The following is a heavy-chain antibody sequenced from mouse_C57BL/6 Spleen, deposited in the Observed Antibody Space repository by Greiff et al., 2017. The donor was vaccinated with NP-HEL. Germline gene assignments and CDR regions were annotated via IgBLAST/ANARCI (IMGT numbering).Heavy chain of an antibody. D-gene: IGHD2-4*01. CDR3: ARFYDYDGGDYFDY. V-gene: IGHV5-17*01. CDR2: ISSGSSTI. Sequence: EVQLQQSGGGLVKPGGSLKLSCAASGFTFSDYGMHWVRQAPEKGLEWVAYISSGSSTIYYADTVKGRFTISRDNAKNTLFLQMTSLRSEDTAMYYCARFYDYDGGDYFDYWGQGTTLTVSS. CDR1: GFTFSDYG. J-gene: IGHJ2*01.